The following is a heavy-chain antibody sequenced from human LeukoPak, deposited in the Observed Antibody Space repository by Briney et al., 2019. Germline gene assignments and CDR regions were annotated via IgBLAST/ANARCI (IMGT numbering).Heavy chain of an antibody. CDR1: GFTVDTYW. Sequence: GGSLRLSCVASGFTVDTYWMSWVRQAPGKGLDWVAHIKEDGTRKYYVDSVRGRFTISRDNAKNSLFPQMNSLRVEDTAVFYCVAWGSLVVWGQGTLVTVSS. CDR2: IKEDGTRK. V-gene: IGHV3-7*01. D-gene: IGHD3-16*01. J-gene: IGHJ4*02. CDR3: VAWGSLVV.